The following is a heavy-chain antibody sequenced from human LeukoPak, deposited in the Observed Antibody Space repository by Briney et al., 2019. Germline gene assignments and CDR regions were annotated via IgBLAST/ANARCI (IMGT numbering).Heavy chain of an antibody. Sequence: GGSLRLSCAASGLTFSSYSMNWVRQAPGKGLEWVSSINSSSSYISYADSVKRRFTISSDNAKNSLYLQMNSLRAEDTAVYYCARGGLHYDILTGYYNWGQGTLVTVSS. CDR2: INSSSSYI. V-gene: IGHV3-21*01. CDR1: GLTFSSYS. J-gene: IGHJ4*02. CDR3: ARGGLHYDILTGYYN. D-gene: IGHD3-9*01.